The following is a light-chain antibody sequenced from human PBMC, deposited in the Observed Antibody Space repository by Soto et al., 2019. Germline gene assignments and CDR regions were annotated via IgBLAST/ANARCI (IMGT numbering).Light chain of an antibody. CDR2: GAS. V-gene: IGKV3-20*01. CDR1: QSVSTNF. J-gene: IGKJ1*01. CDR3: QQYGRTSWT. Sequence: ELVLTQSPGTLSLSPGAGATLSCRPSQSVSTNFFAWYQQKPGQAPRLLIYGASTRATGIPDRFSGSGSGTDFTHTISRLEPEDFAVYYCQQYGRTSWTFGQGTKV.